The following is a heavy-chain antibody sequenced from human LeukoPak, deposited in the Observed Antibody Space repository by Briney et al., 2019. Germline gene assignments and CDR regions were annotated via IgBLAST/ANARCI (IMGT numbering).Heavy chain of an antibody. Sequence: GGSLRLSCAASGFTFSSYSMNWVRQAPGKGLEWVSSISSSSSYIYYADSVKGRFTISRDNAKNSLYLQINSLRAEDTAVYYCTKDLEAVAGTRFDYWGQGTLVTVSS. D-gene: IGHD6-19*01. CDR1: GFTFSSYS. V-gene: IGHV3-21*01. CDR2: ISSSSSYI. J-gene: IGHJ4*02. CDR3: TKDLEAVAGTRFDY.